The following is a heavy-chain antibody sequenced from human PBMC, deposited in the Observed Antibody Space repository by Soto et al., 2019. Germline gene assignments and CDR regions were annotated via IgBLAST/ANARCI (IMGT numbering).Heavy chain of an antibody. V-gene: IGHV5-51*01. CDR3: ERLQATRLGYYYYGMDV. CDR2: IYPGDSDT. D-gene: IGHD3-16*01. J-gene: IGHJ6*02. Sequence: PGESLKISCNGSGYSFTSYWIGWVRQMPGKGLEWMGIIYPGDSDTRYSPSFQGQVTISADKSISTAYLQWSSLKASDTAMYYCERLQATRLGYYYYGMDVWGQGTTVTVSS. CDR1: GYSFTSYW.